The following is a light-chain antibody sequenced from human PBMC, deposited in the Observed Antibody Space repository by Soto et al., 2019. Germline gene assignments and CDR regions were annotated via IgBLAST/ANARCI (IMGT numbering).Light chain of an antibody. CDR3: QQYGSSPYT. CDR1: QSVSSSY. V-gene: IGKV3-20*01. CDR2: GAS. Sequence: EIVLTQSPGTLSLSPGERATLSCRASQSVSSSYLAWYQQKPGQAPGLLLYGASSRATGIPDRFSGIGSGTDFTLTISRLEPEDFAVYYCQQYGSSPYTFGQGTKVDI. J-gene: IGKJ2*01.